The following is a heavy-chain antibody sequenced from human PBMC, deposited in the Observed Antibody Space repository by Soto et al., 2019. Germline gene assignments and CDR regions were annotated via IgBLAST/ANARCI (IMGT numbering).Heavy chain of an antibody. D-gene: IGHD3-16*01. CDR3: AHIPNYYQYDWFDP. CDR1: GFSLTTRGVG. Sequence: QITLKESGPTLVKPTQTLTLTCTFSGFSLTTRGVGVGWIRQPPGKALECLALIYWDDDKRYSPSLQSRLSINKDTSKNQVVLTMTNVDPVDTATYYCAHIPNYYQYDWFDPWGQGTLVSASS. J-gene: IGHJ5*02. V-gene: IGHV2-5*02. CDR2: IYWDDDK.